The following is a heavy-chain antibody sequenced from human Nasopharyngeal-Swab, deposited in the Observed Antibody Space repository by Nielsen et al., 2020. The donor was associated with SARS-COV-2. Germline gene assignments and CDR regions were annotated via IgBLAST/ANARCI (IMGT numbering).Heavy chain of an antibody. CDR2: ISYDGSNK. D-gene: IGHD2-21*02. CDR1: GFTFSSYG. Sequence: GESLKISCAASGFTFSSYGMHWVRQAPGKGLEWVAVISYDGSNKYYADSVKGRFTISRDNSKNTLYLQMNSLRAEDTAVYYCAKVAVVTAIPWYFDLWGRGTLVTVPQ. CDR3: AKVAVVTAIPWYFDL. J-gene: IGHJ2*01. V-gene: IGHV3-30*18.